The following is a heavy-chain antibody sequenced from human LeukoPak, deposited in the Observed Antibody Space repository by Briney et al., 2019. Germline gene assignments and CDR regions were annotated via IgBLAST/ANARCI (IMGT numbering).Heavy chain of an antibody. D-gene: IGHD1-26*01. Sequence: SSETLSLTCAVYGGSFSGYYWSWIRQPPGKGLEWIGEINHSGSTNYNPSLKSRVTISVDTSKNQFSLKLSSVTAADTAVYYCARVGPSGDTRGAFDIWGQGTMVTVSS. V-gene: IGHV4-34*01. CDR3: ARVGPSGDTRGAFDI. CDR1: GGSFSGYY. CDR2: INHSGST. J-gene: IGHJ3*02.